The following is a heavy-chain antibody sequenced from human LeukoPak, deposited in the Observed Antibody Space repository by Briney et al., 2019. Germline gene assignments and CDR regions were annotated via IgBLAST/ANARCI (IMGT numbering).Heavy chain of an antibody. J-gene: IGHJ4*02. V-gene: IGHV4-59*01. CDR3: ARDHAAAAGYFDY. D-gene: IGHD6-13*01. Sequence: SETLSLTCTVSGGSISDYYWSWIRQPPGKGLEWIGYIYYSGSTNYNPSLKSRVTISVDTSKNQFSLKLSSVTAADTAVYYCARDHAAAAGYFDYWGQGTLVTVSS. CDR2: IYYSGST. CDR1: GGSISDYY.